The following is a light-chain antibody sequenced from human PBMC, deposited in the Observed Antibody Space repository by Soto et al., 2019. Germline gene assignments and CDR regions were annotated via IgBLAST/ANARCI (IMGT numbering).Light chain of an antibody. CDR3: QTWGTGIVV. CDR1: SGHSSYA. CDR2: LNSDGSH. Sequence: QLVLTQSPSASASLGASVKLTCTLSSGHSSYAIAWHQQQPEKGPRYLMKLNSDGSHSKGDGIPDRFSGSSSGAERYLTISSLQSGNGADYYCQTWGTGIVVFGGGTKLTFL. J-gene: IGLJ2*01. V-gene: IGLV4-69*01.